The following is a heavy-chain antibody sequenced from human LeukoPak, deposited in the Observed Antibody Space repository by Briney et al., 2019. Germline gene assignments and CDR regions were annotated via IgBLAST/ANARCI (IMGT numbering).Heavy chain of an antibody. V-gene: IGHV1-2*02. Sequence: GASVKVSCKASGYTFTGYYMHWVRQAPGQGLEWMGWINPNSGGTNYAQKFQGRVTMTRDTSISTAYMELSRLRSDDTAVYYCARGLGRFGELLFGFDYWGQGTLVTVSS. CDR2: INPNSGGT. CDR1: GYTFTGYY. CDR3: ARGLGRFGELLFGFDY. D-gene: IGHD3-10*01. J-gene: IGHJ4*02.